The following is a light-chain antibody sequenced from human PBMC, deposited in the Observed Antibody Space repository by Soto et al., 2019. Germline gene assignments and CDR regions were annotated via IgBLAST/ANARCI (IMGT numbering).Light chain of an antibody. CDR1: QSVSSY. Sequence: EIVLTQSPATLSLSPGERATLSCRASQSVSSYLAWYQQKPGQAPRLLIYDASNRATGIPARFSGSGSGTDLTLTISSLDPEDFAVYYCQQRSNWPPRITFGQGTRLEIK. CDR3: QQRSNWPPRIT. J-gene: IGKJ5*01. V-gene: IGKV3-11*01. CDR2: DAS.